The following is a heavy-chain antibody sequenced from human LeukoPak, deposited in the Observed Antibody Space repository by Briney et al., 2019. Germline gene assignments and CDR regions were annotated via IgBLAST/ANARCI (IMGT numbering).Heavy chain of an antibody. V-gene: IGHV3-43*01. CDR1: GFTFDDYT. Sequence: PGGSLRLSCAASGFTFDDYTMHWVRQAPGKGLEWVSLISWDGGSTYYADSVKGRFTISRDNSKNSLYLQMNSLRTEDTALYYCAKGDPSGSYGSTDAFDIWGQGTMVTVSS. D-gene: IGHD1-26*01. J-gene: IGHJ3*02. CDR3: AKGDPSGSYGSTDAFDI. CDR2: ISWDGGST.